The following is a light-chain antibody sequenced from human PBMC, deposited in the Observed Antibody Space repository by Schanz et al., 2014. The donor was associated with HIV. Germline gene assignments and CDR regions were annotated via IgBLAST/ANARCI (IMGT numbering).Light chain of an antibody. CDR1: SSDVGSYNL. J-gene: IGLJ3*02. V-gene: IGLV2-23*02. Sequence: QSALTQPASVSGSPGQSITISCTGTSSDVGSYNLVSWYQQHPGKAPKLMIYEVSKWPSGVSNRFSGSKSGNTASLTISGLQAEDEAEYYCSSYAGSYTWVFGGGTKVTVL. CDR3: SSYAGSYTWV. CDR2: EVS.